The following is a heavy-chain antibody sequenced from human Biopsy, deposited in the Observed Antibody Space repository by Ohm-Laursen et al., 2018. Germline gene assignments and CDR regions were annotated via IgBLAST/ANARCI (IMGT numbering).Heavy chain of an antibody. V-gene: IGHV4-39*07. CDR2: INHSGRT. CDR3: VRGVDYYDPYHYYALDV. CDR1: GGSISSSTTYY. Sequence: SDTLSLTCTVSGGSISSSTTYYWSWIRQTSGKGLEWIGEINHSGRTNYNPSLKSRVTISVDTSKNQFSLKVRSVTAADTAVYYCVRGVDYYDPYHYYALDVWGQGTTVTVSS. J-gene: IGHJ6*02. D-gene: IGHD3-22*01.